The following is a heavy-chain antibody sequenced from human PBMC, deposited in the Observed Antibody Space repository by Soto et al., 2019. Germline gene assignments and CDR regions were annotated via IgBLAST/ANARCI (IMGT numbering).Heavy chain of an antibody. Sequence: QVQLVQSGAEVKKPGASVKVSCQASGYTFNDYYMHWVRQAPGQGPEWMGWIIPSSGDTKYAQKFQCRVTMTRDTSIDTASMEMSRLTFDDTAVYYCARRWASFDYWGQGTLVTVSS. CDR2: IIPSSGDT. CDR3: ARRWASFDY. CDR1: GYTFNDYY. V-gene: IGHV1-2*02. J-gene: IGHJ4*02. D-gene: IGHD3-16*01.